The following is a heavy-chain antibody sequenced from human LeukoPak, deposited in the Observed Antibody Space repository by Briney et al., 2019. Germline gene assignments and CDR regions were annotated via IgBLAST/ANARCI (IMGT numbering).Heavy chain of an antibody. CDR3: ARDGERSGWYPFFDY. J-gene: IGHJ4*02. CDR1: GFTFSSYA. Sequence: PGGSLRLSCAASGFTFSSYAMSWVRQPPGKGLEWVSSISSSSSYIYYADSVKGRFTFSRDNAKNSLYLQMNSLRAEDTAVYYCARDGERSGWYPFFDYWGQGTLVTVSS. CDR2: ISSSSSYI. V-gene: IGHV3-21*01. D-gene: IGHD6-19*01.